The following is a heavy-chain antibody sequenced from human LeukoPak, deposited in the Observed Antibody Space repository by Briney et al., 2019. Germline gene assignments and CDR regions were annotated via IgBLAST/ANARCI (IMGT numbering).Heavy chain of an antibody. J-gene: IGHJ6*03. Sequence: SETLSLTCTVSGGSISSSSYYWGWIRQPPGKGLEWIGSIYYSGSTYYNPSLKSRVTISVDTSKNQFSLKLSSVTAADTAVYYCAGQETSFYYYYMDVWGKGTTVTVSS. CDR1: GGSISSSSYY. CDR2: IYYSGST. V-gene: IGHV4-39*07. CDR3: AGQETSFYYYYMDV.